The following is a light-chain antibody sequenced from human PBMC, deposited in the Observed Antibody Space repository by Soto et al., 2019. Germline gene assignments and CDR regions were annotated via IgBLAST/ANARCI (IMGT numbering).Light chain of an antibody. V-gene: IGLV2-14*01. CDR1: SSDLGDYNY. Sequence: QSVLTQPASVSGSPGQSITISCTGTSSDLGDYNYVSWYQHHPGKAPKLMIYEVSNRPSGVSDRFSGSKSGNTASLTISGLQAEDEGDYYCSSYTSSSTLVFGGGTKVTVL. CDR3: SSYTSSSTLV. J-gene: IGLJ2*01. CDR2: EVS.